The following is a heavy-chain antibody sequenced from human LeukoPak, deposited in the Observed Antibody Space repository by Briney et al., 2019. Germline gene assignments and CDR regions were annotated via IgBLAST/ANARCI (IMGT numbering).Heavy chain of an antibody. CDR2: IYYSGST. V-gene: IGHV4-59*08. J-gene: IGHJ6*02. CDR3: ARVLYSYDSRGPWYNFYGMDV. D-gene: IGHD3-22*01. Sequence: SETLSLTCTVSGGSISGYYWSWIRQPPRKGLEWIGYIYYSGSTNYNPSLKSRVTISVDTSKNQFSLKLSSVTAADTAVYYCARVLYSYDSRGPWYNFYGMDVWGQGTTVTVSS. CDR1: GGSISGYY.